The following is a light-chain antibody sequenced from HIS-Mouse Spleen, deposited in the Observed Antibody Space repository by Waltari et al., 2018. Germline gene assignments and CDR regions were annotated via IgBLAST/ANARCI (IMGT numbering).Light chain of an antibody. V-gene: IGKV3-15*01. CDR1: QSVSSN. J-gene: IGKJ1*01. Sequence: DTATLSCRASQSVSSNLAWYQQKPGQAPRLLIYGASTRATGIPARFSGSGSGTEFTLTISSMQSEDFAVYYCQQYNNWWTFGQGTKVEIK. CDR3: QQYNNWWT. CDR2: GAS.